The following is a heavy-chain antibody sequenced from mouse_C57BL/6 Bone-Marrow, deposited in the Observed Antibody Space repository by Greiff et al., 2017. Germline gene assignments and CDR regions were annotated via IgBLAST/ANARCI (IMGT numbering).Heavy chain of an antibody. CDR2: INPYNGDN. D-gene: IGHD1-1*01. CDR3: ARILLFYGSSGYAMDY. Sequence: EVQLQQSGPELVKPGDSVQISCKASGYSFTGYFMNWVMQSHGKSLEWIGRINPYNGDNFYNQKFQGKATLTVDKSSSTAHLERRRLSSEDSAVYYCARILLFYGSSGYAMDYWGQGTSVTVSS. V-gene: IGHV1-20*01. J-gene: IGHJ4*01. CDR1: GYSFTGYF.